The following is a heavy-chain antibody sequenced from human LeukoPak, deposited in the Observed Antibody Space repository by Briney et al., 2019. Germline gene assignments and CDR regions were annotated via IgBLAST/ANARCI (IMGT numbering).Heavy chain of an antibody. V-gene: IGHV3-23*01. D-gene: IGHD2-15*01. CDR3: AKVGVVVPPSWFDP. Sequence: GGSLRLSCAASGFTFSSYGMSWVRQAPGKGLEWVSGISGSGDDTYSADSVKGRFTISRDNSKNTLYLQMNSLRAEDTAVYYCAKVGVVVPPSWFDPWGQGTLVTVSS. CDR1: GFTFSSYG. J-gene: IGHJ5*02. CDR2: ISGSGDDT.